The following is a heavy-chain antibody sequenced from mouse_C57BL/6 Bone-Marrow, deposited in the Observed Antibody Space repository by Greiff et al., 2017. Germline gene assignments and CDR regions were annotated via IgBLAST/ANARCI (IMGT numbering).Heavy chain of an antibody. J-gene: IGHJ2*01. Sequence: EVKVVESGGGLVKPGGSLKLSCAASGFTFSSYAMSWVRQTPEKRLEWVATISDGGSYTYYPDNVKGRFTISRDNAKNNLYLQMSHLKSEDTAMYYCARDPSYYYGSRGDYFDYWGQGTTLTVSS. CDR2: ISDGGSYT. CDR3: ARDPSYYYGSRGDYFDY. V-gene: IGHV5-4*01. CDR1: GFTFSSYA. D-gene: IGHD1-1*01.